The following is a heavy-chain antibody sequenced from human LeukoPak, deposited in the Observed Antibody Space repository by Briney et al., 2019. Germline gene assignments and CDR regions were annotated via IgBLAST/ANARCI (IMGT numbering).Heavy chain of an antibody. CDR3: ARVREQLVVGRWDADY. CDR1: GGSFSGYY. CDR2: INHSGST. Sequence: SETLSLTCAVYGGSFSGYYWSWIRQPPGKGLEWIGEINHSGSTNYNPSLKSRVTISVDTSKNQFSLKLSSVIAADTAVYYCARVREQLVVGRWDADYWGQGTLVTVSS. V-gene: IGHV4-34*01. J-gene: IGHJ4*02. D-gene: IGHD6-13*01.